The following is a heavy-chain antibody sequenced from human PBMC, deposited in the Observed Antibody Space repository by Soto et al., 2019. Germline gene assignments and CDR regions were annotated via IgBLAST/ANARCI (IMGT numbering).Heavy chain of an antibody. CDR2: INAGNGNT. J-gene: IGHJ6*02. D-gene: IGHD2-2*01. CDR3: ARGPGVVPAAMAYYYYGMDV. Sequence: GASVKVSCKASGYTFTSYAMHWVRQAPGQRLEWMGWINAGNGNTKYSQKFQGRVTITRDTSASTAYMELSSLRSEDTAVYYCARGPGVVPAAMAYYYYGMDVWGQATTVTVSS. V-gene: IGHV1-3*01. CDR1: GYTFTSYA.